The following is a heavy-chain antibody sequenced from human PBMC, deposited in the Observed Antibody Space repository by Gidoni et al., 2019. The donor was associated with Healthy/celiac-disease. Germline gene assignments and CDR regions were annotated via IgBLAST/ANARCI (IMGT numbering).Heavy chain of an antibody. J-gene: IGHJ5*02. D-gene: IGHD2-15*01. CDR3: TKGGVVAATEWFDP. Sequence: EVQLGDSGGGLVKPGRSLSLSCSPSGCTFGDYAMSWFRQAPGKGLEWVGFIRSKAYGGTTEYAASVKGRFTISRDDSKSIAYLQMNSLKAEDTAVYYCTKGGVVAATEWFDPWGQGTLVTVSS. CDR1: GCTFGDYA. V-gene: IGHV3-49*05. CDR2: IRSKAYGGTT.